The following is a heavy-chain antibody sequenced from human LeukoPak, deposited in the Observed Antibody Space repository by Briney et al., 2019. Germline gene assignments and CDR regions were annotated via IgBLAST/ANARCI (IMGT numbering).Heavy chain of an antibody. CDR3: ARSLSGYYPNWFDP. V-gene: IGHV3-48*02. CDR2: ISSSSSTI. J-gene: IGHJ5*02. D-gene: IGHD3-22*01. Sequence: PGGSLRLSCAASGFTFSSYAMSWVRQAPGKGLEWVSYISSSSSTIYYADSVKGRFTISRDNAKNSLYLQMNSLRDEDTAVYYCARSLSGYYPNWFDPWGQGTLVTVSS. CDR1: GFTFSSYA.